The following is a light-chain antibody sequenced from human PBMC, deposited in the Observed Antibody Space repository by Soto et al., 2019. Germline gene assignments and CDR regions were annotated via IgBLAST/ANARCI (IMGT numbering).Light chain of an antibody. V-gene: IGKV3-15*01. CDR2: DAS. CDR3: HQYNNWPPWT. CDR1: QGISNY. Sequence: MTQSPSTLSGSVGDRVTITCRASQGISNYLAWFQQKPGQAPRLLIYDASTRATGIPARFSGSGSGTEFTLTISSLQSEDFAVYYCHQYNNWPPWTFGQGTKVDIK. J-gene: IGKJ1*01.